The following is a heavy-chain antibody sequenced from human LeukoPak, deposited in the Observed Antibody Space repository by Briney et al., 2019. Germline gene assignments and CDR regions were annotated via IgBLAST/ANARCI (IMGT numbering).Heavy chain of an antibody. D-gene: IGHD1-7*01. V-gene: IGHV1-69*04. CDR2: IIPILGIA. Sequence: SVKASCKASGGTFSSYAISWVRQAPGQGLEWMGRIIPILGIANYAQKFQGRVTITADKSTSTAYMELSSLRSEDTAVYYCARVHNWNYALGMDVWGQGTTVTVSS. J-gene: IGHJ6*02. CDR1: GGTFSSYA. CDR3: ARVHNWNYALGMDV.